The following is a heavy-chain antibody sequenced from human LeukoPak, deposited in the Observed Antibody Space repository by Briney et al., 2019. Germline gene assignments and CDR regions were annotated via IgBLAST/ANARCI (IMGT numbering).Heavy chain of an antibody. CDR3: AKDMATVTTSLYYYGMDA. CDR2: ISWNSGSI. D-gene: IGHD4-17*01. CDR1: GFTFDEYA. V-gene: IGHV3-9*01. J-gene: IGHJ6*02. Sequence: HPGRSLRLSCAASGFTFDEYAMHWVRQAPGKGLEWVSGISWNSGSIGYADSVKGRFTISRDNAKNSLYLQMNGLRAEDTALYYCAKDMATVTTSLYYYGMDAWGQGTTVTGSS.